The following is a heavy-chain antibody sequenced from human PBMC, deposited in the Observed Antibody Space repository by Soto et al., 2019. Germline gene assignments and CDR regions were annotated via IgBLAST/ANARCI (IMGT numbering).Heavy chain of an antibody. V-gene: IGHV3-7*01. CDR1: GFTFSSYW. Sequence: GGSLRLSCAASGFTFSSYWMSWVRQAPGKGLEWVANIKQDGREKYYVDSVKGRFTISRDNAKNSLYLQMNSLRAEDTAVYYCARDPDCSSTSCCACDIWGQGTMVTVSS. D-gene: IGHD2-2*01. J-gene: IGHJ3*02. CDR3: ARDPDCSSTSCCACDI. CDR2: IKQDGREK.